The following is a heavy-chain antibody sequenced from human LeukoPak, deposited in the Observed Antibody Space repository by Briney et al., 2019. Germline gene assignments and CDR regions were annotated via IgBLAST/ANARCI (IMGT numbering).Heavy chain of an antibody. CDR2: IKPDGSEK. D-gene: IGHD3-10*01. V-gene: IGHV3-7*04. CDR3: ARGDHDGSGSSFNDAFDI. CDR1: GFTFSSYW. J-gene: IGHJ3*02. Sequence: PGGSLRLSCAASGFTFSSYWMSWVRRPPGKGLEWVANIKPDGSEKYSVDSVKGRFTISRDNAKKSLYLQVTSLRAEDTAVYYCARGDHDGSGSSFNDAFDIWGQGTMVTVSS.